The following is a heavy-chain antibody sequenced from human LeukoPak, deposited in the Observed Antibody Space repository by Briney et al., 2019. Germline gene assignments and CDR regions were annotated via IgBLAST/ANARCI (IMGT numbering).Heavy chain of an antibody. CDR2: ILYDGSNK. CDR3: AKGRGRWLQLFFDY. D-gene: IGHD5-24*01. Sequence: PGGSLRLSCAASVITFSSYGMYWVRQAPGKGLEWVAVILYDGSNKCYVDSVKGRFTISRDNSKNTLYLQMNSLRAEDTAVYYCAKGRGRWLQLFFDYWGQGTLVTVSS. CDR1: VITFSSYG. V-gene: IGHV3-30*18. J-gene: IGHJ4*02.